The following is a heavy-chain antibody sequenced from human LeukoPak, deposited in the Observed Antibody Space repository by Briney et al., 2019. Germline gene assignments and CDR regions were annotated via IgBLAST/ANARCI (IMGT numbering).Heavy chain of an antibody. CDR3: AITYYDFWSGYLGNS. D-gene: IGHD3-3*01. V-gene: IGHV3-7*01. CDR1: GFTFSSYW. J-gene: IGHJ5*02. CDR2: IKQDGSER. Sequence: GGSLRLSCAASGFTFSSYWMSWVRQAPGMGLEWVANIKQDGSERFYVDSVKGRFTISRDNAKNSLYLQMNSLRADDTAVYYCAITYYDFWSGYLGNSWGQGTLVTVSS.